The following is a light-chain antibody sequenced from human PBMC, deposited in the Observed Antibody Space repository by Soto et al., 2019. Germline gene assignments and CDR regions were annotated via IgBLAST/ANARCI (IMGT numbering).Light chain of an antibody. Sequence: EVALTQSPGTLSLSPGARATLSCRASQSIANDYLTWYQQKPGQAPRVLIYDASTRDTGIPDRFICSGAGTACTRTISRLEPEDVAVDYCQQYGSSTWTFGQGTKVDIK. V-gene: IGKV3-20*01. CDR3: QQYGSSTWT. J-gene: IGKJ1*01. CDR1: QSIANDY. CDR2: DAS.